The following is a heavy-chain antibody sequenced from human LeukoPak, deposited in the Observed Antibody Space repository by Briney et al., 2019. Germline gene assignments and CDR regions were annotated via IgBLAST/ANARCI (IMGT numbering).Heavy chain of an antibody. CDR2: ISSGGSTI. CDR3: ARVGPCGGDCKGYDAFDI. J-gene: IGHJ3*02. Sequence: GGSLRLSCAASGFTFSSYSMNWVRQAPGKGLEWVSYISSGGSTINYADSVKGRFAISRDNAKNSLYLQMNSLRAEDTAVYYCARVGPCGGDCKGYDAFDIWGQRTMVTVSS. V-gene: IGHV3-48*01. D-gene: IGHD2-21*02. CDR1: GFTFSSYS.